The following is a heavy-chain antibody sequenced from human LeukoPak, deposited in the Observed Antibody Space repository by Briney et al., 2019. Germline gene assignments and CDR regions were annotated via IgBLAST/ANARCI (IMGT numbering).Heavy chain of an antibody. CDR3: GSDTCRRDWFDH. J-gene: IGHJ5*02. Sequence: SETLSLTCTVSGGSISSYYWSWIRQPPGKGLEWIGRIYTGGSTNYNPSPKSRVSMSSDATKNQLPFMLSSVTGADTAVYYYGSDTCRRDWFDHWGQGTLVTVSS. CDR2: IYTGGST. CDR1: GGSISSYY. V-gene: IGHV4-4*07.